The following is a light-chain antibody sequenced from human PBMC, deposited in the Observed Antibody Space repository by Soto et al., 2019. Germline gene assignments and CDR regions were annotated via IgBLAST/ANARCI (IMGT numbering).Light chain of an antibody. J-gene: IGKJ1*01. CDR2: AAS. CDR1: QSISSY. Sequence: IQLTQSPSSLSASVGDRVTITCRASQSISSYLNWYQQKPGKAPKALIYAASTLQSGVPSRFSGSGSGRDFTLTINWLQPEDFATYYCQQSYSTPWTFGQGTKVDI. V-gene: IGKV1-39*01. CDR3: QQSYSTPWT.